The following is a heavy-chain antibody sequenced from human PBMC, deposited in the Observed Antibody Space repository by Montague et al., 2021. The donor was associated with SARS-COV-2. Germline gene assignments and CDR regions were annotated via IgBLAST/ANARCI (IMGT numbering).Heavy chain of an antibody. CDR1: GDSVSSNSVA. CDR3: VRYSGWFYFDF. J-gene: IGHJ4*02. Sequence: CAISGDSVSSNSVAWSWIRQSPPRGLEWLRRTYYKSKWYSDYAPXVRCRLTVNPDASKNEFSLELSYVTPEDTAVYYCVRYSGWFYFDFWGQGTLVTVSS. D-gene: IGHD6-19*01. CDR2: TYYKSKWYS. V-gene: IGHV6-1*01.